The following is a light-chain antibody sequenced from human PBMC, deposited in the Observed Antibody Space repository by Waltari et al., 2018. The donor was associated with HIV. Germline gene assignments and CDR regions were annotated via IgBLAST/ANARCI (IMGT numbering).Light chain of an antibody. J-gene: IGKJ3*01. CDR3: LQSFTAPLT. Sequence: DTQMTQSPSSLSASLGDRITITCRASQNIYKFLSWYQQKSGKAPNLLIYDASSLQSGVPSRFSGSGSGTEFTLTISSLQVEGFATYYCLQSFTAPLTFGPGTKLDIK. V-gene: IGKV1-39*01. CDR1: QNIYKF. CDR2: DAS.